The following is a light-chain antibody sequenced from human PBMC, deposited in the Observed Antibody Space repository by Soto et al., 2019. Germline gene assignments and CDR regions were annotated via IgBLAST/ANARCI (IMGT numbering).Light chain of an antibody. Sequence: DIVMTQSPDSLAVSLGERATINCKSSQSVLYSSNNKNYLAWFQQKPGQSPKLLIYWASTREFGVPDRFSGSGSGTDFTLTISTLQAEDVAVYYCQQYYSTPQTFVPATKVAIK. CDR1: QSVLYSSNNKNY. V-gene: IGKV4-1*01. CDR2: WAS. CDR3: QQYYSTPQT. J-gene: IGKJ3*01.